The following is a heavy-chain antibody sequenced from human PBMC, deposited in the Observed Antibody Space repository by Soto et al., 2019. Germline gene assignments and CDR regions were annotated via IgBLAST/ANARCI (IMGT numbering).Heavy chain of an antibody. CDR2: IYHTGIT. V-gene: IGHV4-4*02. D-gene: IGHD6-13*01. J-gene: IGHJ6*02. CDR1: GVSISSNTW. CDR3: ARYSAAGLYYYCGMDV. Sequence: PWETLSLTCAVSGVSISSNTWWWGGRQPPGKGLEWIGDIYHTGITNCNPSLKSRVTILVDKSNNQYSLKLTSVTAADTAVYYCARYSAAGLYYYCGMDVWGQGTTVTVSS.